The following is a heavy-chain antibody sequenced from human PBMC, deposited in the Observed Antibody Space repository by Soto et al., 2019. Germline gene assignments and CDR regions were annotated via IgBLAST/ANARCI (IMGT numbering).Heavy chain of an antibody. Sequence: QVQLVQSGAEVKKPGASVKVSCKTSGYTFTSYGISWVRQAPGQGLEWMGWISAYNGNTNYAQKLQGRVTMTTDTSXSXXYMELRSLRSDATAVYYCATSNCSGGSCYSYYFDYWGQGTLVTVSS. V-gene: IGHV1-18*01. J-gene: IGHJ4*02. CDR2: ISAYNGNT. D-gene: IGHD2-15*01. CDR1: GYTFTSYG. CDR3: ATSNCSGGSCYSYYFDY.